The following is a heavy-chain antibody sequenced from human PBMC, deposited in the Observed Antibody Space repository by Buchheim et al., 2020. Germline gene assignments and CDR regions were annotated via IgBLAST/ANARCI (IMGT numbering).Heavy chain of an antibody. D-gene: IGHD5-18*01. Sequence: QVQLQQWGAGLLKPSETLSLTCAVYGGSFSGYYWSWIRQPPGKGLEWIGEINHSGSTNYNPSLKSRVTISVDTSKNQFSLKLSSVTAADTAVYYCARDRPGYSYAIYYYYYGMDVWGQGTT. J-gene: IGHJ6*02. V-gene: IGHV4-34*01. CDR1: GGSFSGYY. CDR2: INHSGST. CDR3: ARDRPGYSYAIYYYYYGMDV.